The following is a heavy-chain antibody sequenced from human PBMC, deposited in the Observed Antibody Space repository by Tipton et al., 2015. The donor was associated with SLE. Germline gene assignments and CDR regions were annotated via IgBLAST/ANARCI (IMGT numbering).Heavy chain of an antibody. CDR1: DESFRTYY. Sequence: TLSLTCSMYDESFRTYYWTWVRQPPGKTLEWLGDINDRGSTNYSPSLKSRVSISMERSKNQFSLKLSSVTAADTAVYYCARRVGDYVWYFDLWGRGTLVTVSS. CDR3: ARRVGDYVWYFDL. CDR2: INDRGST. V-gene: IGHV4-34*01. D-gene: IGHD4-17*01. J-gene: IGHJ2*01.